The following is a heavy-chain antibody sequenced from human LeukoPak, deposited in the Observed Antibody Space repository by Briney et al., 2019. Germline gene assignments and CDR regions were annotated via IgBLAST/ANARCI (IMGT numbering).Heavy chain of an antibody. V-gene: IGHV3-66*02. CDR3: ARARCDTCGYGS. Sequence: ADAGLTVNKNKTRWVRQPQGKGLEWVAVMYSAGHTYYAGSVRGRFTISRDTSTNTLSLQMNSLRAEDTAEYYCARARCDTCGYGSWGQGTLVTVSS. D-gene: IGHD3-22*01. J-gene: IGHJ5*02. CDR1: GLTVNKNK. CDR2: MYSAGHT.